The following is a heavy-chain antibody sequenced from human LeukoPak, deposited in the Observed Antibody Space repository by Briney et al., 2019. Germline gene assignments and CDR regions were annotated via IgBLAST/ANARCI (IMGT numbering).Heavy chain of an antibody. D-gene: IGHD4-17*01. CDR1: GGSISSGGSY. CDR2: INHRGST. V-gene: IGHV4-39*07. Sequence: SETLSLTCIVSGGSISSGGSYWSWLRQSPGKGLEWIGKINHRGSTKYNPSLKSRVTISVDTSKNQFSLKLSSVTAADTAVYYCARRGDYGGLRDWGQGTLVTVSS. J-gene: IGHJ4*02. CDR3: ARRGDYGGLRD.